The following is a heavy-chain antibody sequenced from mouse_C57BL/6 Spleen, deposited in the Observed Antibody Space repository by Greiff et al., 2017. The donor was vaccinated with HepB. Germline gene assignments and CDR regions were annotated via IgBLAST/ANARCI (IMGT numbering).Heavy chain of an antibody. D-gene: IGHD1-1*01. V-gene: IGHV1-64*01. CDR2: IHPNSGST. CDR3: VSGYYVSSYYFDY. CDR1: GYTFTSYW. Sequence: QVQLQQPGAELVKPGASVKLSCKASGYTFTSYWMHWVKQRPGQGLEWIGMIHPNSGSTNYNEKLKSKATLTVDNSYSTAYMQLISLTSEDSAVYYCVSGYYVSSYYFDYWGQGTTLTVSS. J-gene: IGHJ2*01.